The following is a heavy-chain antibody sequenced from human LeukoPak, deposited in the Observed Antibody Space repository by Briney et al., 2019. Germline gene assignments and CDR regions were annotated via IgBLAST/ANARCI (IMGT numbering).Heavy chain of an antibody. D-gene: IGHD3-22*01. CDR2: IYHSGST. Sequence: SETLSLTCTVSGGSISSSSYHWGWIRQPPGKGLEWIGSIYHSGSTYYNPSLKSRVTISVDTSKNQFSLKLSSVTAADTAVYYCARLDYYDSSGYYPVGGFDYWGQGTLVTVSS. J-gene: IGHJ4*02. CDR1: GGSISSSSYH. V-gene: IGHV4-39*07. CDR3: ARLDYYDSSGYYPVGGFDY.